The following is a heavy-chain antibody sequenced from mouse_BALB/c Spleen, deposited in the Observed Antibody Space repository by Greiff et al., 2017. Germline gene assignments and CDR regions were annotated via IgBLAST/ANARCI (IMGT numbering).Heavy chain of an antibody. J-gene: IGHJ4*01. V-gene: IGHV1-82*01. CDR1: GYAFSSFW. CDR2: IYPGDGDT. Sequence: QVQLQRSGPELVKPGGSVKISCKASGYAFSSFWMNWGKQRPGQGLKWIGRIYPGDGDTNYNGKFKGKATLTADKSSSTAYMQLSSLTSVDTAVYYCARHHYYAMDYWGQGTSVTVAS. CDR3: ARHHYYAMDY.